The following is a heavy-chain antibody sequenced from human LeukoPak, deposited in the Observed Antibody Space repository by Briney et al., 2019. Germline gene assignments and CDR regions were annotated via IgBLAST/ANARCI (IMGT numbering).Heavy chain of an antibody. V-gene: IGHV4-59*08. CDR1: GGSFSGYY. D-gene: IGHD6-19*01. CDR2: VYYNGNT. Sequence: KPSETLSLTCAVYGGSFSGYYWTWIRQPPGKGLEWIGFVYYNGNTNYNPSLKSRVTISVDTSKNQFSLRLSSVTAADTAVYFCARRVAVTARYYFDFWGQGTLVTVSS. CDR3: ARRVAVTARYYFDF. J-gene: IGHJ4*02.